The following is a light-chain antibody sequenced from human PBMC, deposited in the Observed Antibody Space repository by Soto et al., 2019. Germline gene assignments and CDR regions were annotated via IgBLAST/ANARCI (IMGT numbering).Light chain of an antibody. CDR1: SSNIGSNY. CDR2: SHN. V-gene: IGLV1-47*02. J-gene: IGLJ2*01. Sequence: QSVLTQPPSASGTPGQRVTISCSGSSSNIGSNYVYWYQQLPGAAPKLLIYSHNIRPSGVPDRFSGSTSGTSASLAISGLRSDDEADYHWAAWDDRRSGVVFGGGTKLTVL. CDR3: AAWDDRRSGVV.